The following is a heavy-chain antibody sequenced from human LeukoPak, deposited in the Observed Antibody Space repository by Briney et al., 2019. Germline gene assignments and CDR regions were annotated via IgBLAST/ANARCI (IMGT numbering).Heavy chain of an antibody. V-gene: IGHV3-21*01. CDR1: GFTFSSYN. CDR2: ISSSSSYI. D-gene: IGHD6-19*01. CDR3: ARAPTFSGWFDY. J-gene: IGHJ4*02. Sequence: GGSLRLSCAASGFTFSSYNMNWVRQAPGKGLEWVSSISSSSSYIYYADSVKGRFTISRNNAKNSLYLQMNSLRVEDTAVYYCARAPTFSGWFDYWGQGTLVTVSS.